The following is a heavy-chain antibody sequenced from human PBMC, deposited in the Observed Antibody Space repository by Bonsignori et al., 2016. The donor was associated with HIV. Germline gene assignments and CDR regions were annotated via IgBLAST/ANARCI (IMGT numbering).Heavy chain of an antibody. V-gene: IGHV3-23*01. CDR3: AKLLRLGELSLYGGGFDY. D-gene: IGHD3-16*02. J-gene: IGHJ4*02. Sequence: VRQMPGKGLEWVSTISGSGDNTYYADSVKGRFTISRDNSRNTLYLQMNSLRAEDTAIYYCAKLLRLGELSLYGGGFDYWGPGTLVTVSS. CDR2: ISGSGDNT.